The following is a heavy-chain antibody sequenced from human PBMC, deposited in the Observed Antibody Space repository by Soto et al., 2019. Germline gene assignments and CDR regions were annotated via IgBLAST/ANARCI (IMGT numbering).Heavy chain of an antibody. J-gene: IGHJ4*02. V-gene: IGHV3-23*01. CDR1: GFTFSKYA. D-gene: IGHD3-10*01. CDR3: AKDAYYGSGSYYGRFDY. CDR2: ISGNGDST. Sequence: EVQLLESGGGLVQPGGSLRLSCAASGFTFSKYAMSWVRQAPGKGLEWVSSISGNGDSTYYADPGRGRFTISRDNSKNTLYLQMNRLRGEDTAVYYCAKDAYYGSGSYYGRFDYWGQGTLVTVSS.